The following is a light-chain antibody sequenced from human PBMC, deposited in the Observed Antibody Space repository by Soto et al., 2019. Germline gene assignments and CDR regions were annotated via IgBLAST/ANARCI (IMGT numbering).Light chain of an antibody. Sequence: AIRMTQSPSSLSASTGDRVTITCRASQGISSYLAWYQPKPGKAPKPLIYAASTLQSGVPSRFSGSGSETDFTLTVSCLQSEGFGTYYGQQYYSYRSPFGLGPKVDIK. V-gene: IGKV1-8*01. J-gene: IGKJ3*01. CDR2: AAS. CDR1: QGISSY. CDR3: QQYYSYRSP.